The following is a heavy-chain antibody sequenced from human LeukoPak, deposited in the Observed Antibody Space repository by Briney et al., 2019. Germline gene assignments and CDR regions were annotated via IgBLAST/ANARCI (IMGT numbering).Heavy chain of an antibody. D-gene: IGHD3-10*01. CDR2: IWNDGSNK. J-gene: IGHJ6*02. Sequence: AGRSLRLSCAASGFTFSNYGMHWVRQAPGKGLEWVALIWNDGSNKYYADSVKGRCTISRDNSKNTLYLQMNSLRNDDTAVYYCARALSAYYNSGSYRDYYYYGMDVWGQGTTVTVSS. CDR3: ARALSAYYNSGSYRDYYYYGMDV. CDR1: GFTFSNYG. V-gene: IGHV3-33*01.